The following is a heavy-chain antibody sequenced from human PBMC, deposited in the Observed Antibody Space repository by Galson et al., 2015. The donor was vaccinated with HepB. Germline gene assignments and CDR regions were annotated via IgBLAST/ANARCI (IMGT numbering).Heavy chain of an antibody. CDR3: ARVNPGYCSSTSCAYLDY. Sequence: SLRLSCAASGFTFSSYAMHWVRQAPGKGLEWVAVISYDGSNKYYADSVKGQFTISRDNSKNTLYLQMNSLRAEDTAVYYCARVNPGYCSSTSCAYLDYWGQGTLVTVSS. V-gene: IGHV3-30-3*01. D-gene: IGHD2-2*01. CDR2: ISYDGSNK. J-gene: IGHJ4*02. CDR1: GFTFSSYA.